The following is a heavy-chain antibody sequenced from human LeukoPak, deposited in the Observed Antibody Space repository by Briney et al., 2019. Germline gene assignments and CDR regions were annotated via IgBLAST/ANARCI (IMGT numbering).Heavy chain of an antibody. CDR1: GFTFSSYA. J-gene: IGHJ4*02. Sequence: GGSLRLSCAASGFTFSSYAMHWVRQAPGKGLEWVAVISCDGSNKYYADSVKGRFTISRDNSKNTLYLQMNSLRAEDTAVYYCARDKIDYALDYWGQGTLVTVSS. CDR3: ARDKIDYALDY. V-gene: IGHV3-30-3*01. D-gene: IGHD4-17*01. CDR2: ISCDGSNK.